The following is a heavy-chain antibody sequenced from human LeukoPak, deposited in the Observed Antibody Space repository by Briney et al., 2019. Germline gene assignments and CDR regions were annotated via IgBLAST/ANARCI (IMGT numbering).Heavy chain of an antibody. J-gene: IGHJ4*02. CDR3: ARGAPYSSGWYFDY. CDR1: GFTFSSYS. CDR2: ISSSSSTI. V-gene: IGHV3-48*01. D-gene: IGHD6-19*01. Sequence: GRSLRPSCAASGFTFSSYSMNWVRQAPGKGLEWVSYISSSSSTIYYADSVKGRFTISRDNAKNSLYLQMNSLRAEDTAVYYCARGAPYSSGWYFDYWGQGTLVTVSS.